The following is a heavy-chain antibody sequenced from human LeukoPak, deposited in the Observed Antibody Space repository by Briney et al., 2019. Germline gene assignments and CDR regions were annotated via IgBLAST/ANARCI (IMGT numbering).Heavy chain of an antibody. V-gene: IGHV3-30-3*01. CDR2: ISYDGSNK. Sequence: GGSLRLSCAASGFTFSSYAMHWVRQAPGKGLEWVAVISYDGSNKYYADSVKGRFTISRDNSKNTLYLQMSSLRAEDTAVYYCARDRDNFGYWGQGTLVTVSS. CDR1: GFTFSSYA. CDR3: ARDRDNFGY. D-gene: IGHD2-15*01. J-gene: IGHJ4*02.